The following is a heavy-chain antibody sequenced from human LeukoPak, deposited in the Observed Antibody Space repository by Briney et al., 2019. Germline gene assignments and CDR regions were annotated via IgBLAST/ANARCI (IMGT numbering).Heavy chain of an antibody. V-gene: IGHV4-59*08. Sequence: SETLSLTCAVSGVSINSYYWSWIRQPPGKGLEWIAYIYYSGNTNYNPSFKSRVTMSVDKSKNQVYLKLSSVSAADTAVYYCGRRPSRTAACDIWGQGTMVSVSS. CDR3: GRRPSRTAACDI. CDR2: IYYSGNT. J-gene: IGHJ3*02. D-gene: IGHD1/OR15-1a*01. CDR1: GVSINSYY.